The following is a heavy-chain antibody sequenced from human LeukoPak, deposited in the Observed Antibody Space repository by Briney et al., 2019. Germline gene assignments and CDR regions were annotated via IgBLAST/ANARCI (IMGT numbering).Heavy chain of an antibody. CDR3: AREGVNRLYDLLTGYYHYFDY. D-gene: IGHD3-9*01. J-gene: IGHJ4*02. CDR2: ISYDGSNE. CDR1: GFTFSSYV. Sequence: PGGSLRLSCAASGFTFSSYVMHWVRQAPGKGLEWVAIISYDGSNEYYADSVRGRFTISRDNAKNSLYLQMNSLRAEDTAVYYCAREGVNRLYDLLTGYYHYFDYWGQGTLVTVSS. V-gene: IGHV3-30*04.